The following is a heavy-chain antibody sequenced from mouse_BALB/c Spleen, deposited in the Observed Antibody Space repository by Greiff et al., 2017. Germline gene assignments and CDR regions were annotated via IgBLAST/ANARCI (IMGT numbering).Heavy chain of an antibody. J-gene: IGHJ4*01. Sequence: LKQPGSELVRPGASVKLSCKASGYTFTSYWMHWVKQRHGQGLEWIGNIYPGSGSTNYDEKFKSKGTLTVDTSSSTAYMHLSSLTSEDSAVYYCTREARYGNLVAMDYWGQGTSVTVSS. CDR3: TREARYGNLVAMDY. CDR2: IYPGSGST. V-gene: IGHV1S22*01. CDR1: GYTFTSYW. D-gene: IGHD2-1*01.